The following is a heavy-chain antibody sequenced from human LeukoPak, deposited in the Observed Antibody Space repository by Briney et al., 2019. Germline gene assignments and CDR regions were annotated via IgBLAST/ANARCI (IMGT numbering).Heavy chain of an antibody. CDR2: IYYSGST. Sequence: SETLSLTCTVSGGSISSYYWSWIRQPPGKGLEWIGYIYYSGSTNYNPSLKSRVTISVDTSKNQFSLKLSSVTAADTAVYYCARDSPDVSSSWYPNYYYYYMDVWGKGTTVTVSS. D-gene: IGHD6-13*01. CDR1: GGSISSYY. CDR3: ARDSPDVSSSWYPNYYYYYMDV. V-gene: IGHV4-59*01. J-gene: IGHJ6*03.